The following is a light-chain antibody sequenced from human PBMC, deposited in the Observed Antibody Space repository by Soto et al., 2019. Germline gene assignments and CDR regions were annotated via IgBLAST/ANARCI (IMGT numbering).Light chain of an antibody. CDR2: GAS. CDR3: QQYGSSPPYT. V-gene: IGKV3-20*01. CDR1: QSVSRNY. J-gene: IGKJ2*01. Sequence: EIVLRQSPGTLSLSPGEKATLSVMASQSVSRNYLAWYQQKPGQAPRLLIYGASSRATGIPERFSGSGSGTDFTLTISRLEPEDFAVYFCQQYGSSPPYTFGQGTKVDIK.